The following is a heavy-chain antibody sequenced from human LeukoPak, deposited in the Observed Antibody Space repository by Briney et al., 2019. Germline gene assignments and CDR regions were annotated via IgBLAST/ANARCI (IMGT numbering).Heavy chain of an antibody. CDR1: GFTFSSYS. D-gene: IGHD5-18*01. Sequence: GGSLRLSCAASGFTFSSYSMNWVRQAPGKGLEWVSSISSSSSYIYYADSMKGRFTISRDNAKNSLYLQMNSLRAEDTAVYYCARVLEAMAFDYWGQGTLVTVSS. V-gene: IGHV3-21*01. CDR3: ARVLEAMAFDY. CDR2: ISSSSSYI. J-gene: IGHJ4*02.